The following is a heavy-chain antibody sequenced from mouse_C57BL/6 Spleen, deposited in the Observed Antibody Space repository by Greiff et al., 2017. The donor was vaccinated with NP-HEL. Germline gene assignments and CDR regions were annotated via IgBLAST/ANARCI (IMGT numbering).Heavy chain of an antibody. Sequence: QVQLQQSGAELVKPGASVKISCKASGYAFSSYWMNWVKQRPGKGLEWIGQIYPGDGDTNYNGKFKGKATLTADKSSSTAYMQLSSLTSEDSAVYFCARRGSTMITTGGFDYWGQGTTLTVSS. CDR2: IYPGDGDT. J-gene: IGHJ2*01. V-gene: IGHV1-80*01. CDR3: ARRGSTMITTGGFDY. CDR1: GYAFSSYW. D-gene: IGHD2-4*01.